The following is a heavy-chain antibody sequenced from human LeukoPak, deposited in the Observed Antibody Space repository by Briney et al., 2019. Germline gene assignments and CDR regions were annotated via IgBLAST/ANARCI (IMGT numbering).Heavy chain of an antibody. CDR3: ARGRLWFDP. V-gene: IGHV3-30*02. CDR1: GFSFSSYG. J-gene: IGHJ5*02. D-gene: IGHD6-25*01. Sequence: GGSLRLSCAGSGFSFSSYGMHWARQAPGKGLEWMAFIRSDGSNKYYADSVKGRFTISRDNSKNTLYLQMNSLRAEDTAVYYCARGRLWFDPWGQGTLVTVSS. CDR2: IRSDGSNK.